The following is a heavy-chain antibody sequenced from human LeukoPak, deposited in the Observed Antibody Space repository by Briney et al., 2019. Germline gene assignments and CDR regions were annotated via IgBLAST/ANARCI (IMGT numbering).Heavy chain of an antibody. CDR2: ISWNSGSI. CDR1: GFTFDDYA. D-gene: IGHD2-15*01. V-gene: IGHV3-9*01. J-gene: IGHJ5*02. CDR3: AKEYCSGGSCHPGS. Sequence: PGRSLRLSCAASGFTFDDYAMHWVRQAPGKGLEWVSGISWNSGSIGYADSVKGRFTISRDNAKNSLYLQMNSLRAEDTALYYCAKEYCSGGSCHPGSWGQGTLVTVSS.